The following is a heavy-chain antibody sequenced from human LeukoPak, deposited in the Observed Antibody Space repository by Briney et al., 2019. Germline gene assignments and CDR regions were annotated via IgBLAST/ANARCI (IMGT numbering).Heavy chain of an antibody. J-gene: IGHJ5*02. Sequence: SGPTLVNPTQTLTLTCTFSGFSLSTSGVGVGWIRQPPGKALEWLALIYWDDDKRYSPSLKSRLTITKDTSKNQVVLTMTNMDPVDTSTYYCAHRGGSSGYYHENWFDPWGQGTLVTVSS. CDR3: AHRGGSSGYYHENWFDP. D-gene: IGHD3-22*01. CDR1: GFSLSTSGVG. V-gene: IGHV2-5*02. CDR2: IYWDDDK.